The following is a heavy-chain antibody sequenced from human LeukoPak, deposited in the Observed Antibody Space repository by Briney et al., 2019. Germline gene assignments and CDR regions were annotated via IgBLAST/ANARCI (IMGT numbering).Heavy chain of an antibody. J-gene: IGHJ3*02. Sequence: HAGGSLRLSCAAPGFTVSTNYMTWVRQAPGKGLEWVSVIYSGGSTYYADSVKGRFTISRDNSKKMLYLQMNSLRAEDTAVYYCARGWVLATGAFDIWGQGTTVTVSS. CDR2: IYSGGST. CDR1: GFTVSTNY. V-gene: IGHV3-53*01. D-gene: IGHD2-8*02. CDR3: ARGWVLATGAFDI.